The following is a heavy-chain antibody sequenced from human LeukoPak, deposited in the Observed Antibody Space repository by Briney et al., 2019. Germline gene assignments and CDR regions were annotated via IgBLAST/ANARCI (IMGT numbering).Heavy chain of an antibody. Sequence: GGSLRLSRAASGFTFTSHVMSWVRQTPGKELEWVSAIDGSGHTTYYADSVKGRFTISRDNSKNTLYLQMNSLRAEDTAVYYCAKDPDIIVGALGDYWGQGTLVTVSS. J-gene: IGHJ4*02. CDR3: AKDPDIIVGALGDY. CDR2: IDGSGHTT. CDR1: GFTFTSHV. V-gene: IGHV3-23*01. D-gene: IGHD1-26*01.